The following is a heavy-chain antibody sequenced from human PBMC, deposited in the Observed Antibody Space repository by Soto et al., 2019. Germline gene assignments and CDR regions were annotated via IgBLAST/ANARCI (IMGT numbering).Heavy chain of an antibody. CDR1: GFTLSNYW. D-gene: IGHD7-27*01. CDR3: ARELGMAH. CDR2: INKDGSQK. J-gene: IGHJ4*02. Sequence: GGSLRLSCAASGFTLSNYWMTWVRQAPGKGLEWVANINKDGSQKNYVDSVKGRFTIARDNGQNSLSLQINSLRVEDTAVYYCARELGMAHRGQGALVTVSS. V-gene: IGHV3-7*03.